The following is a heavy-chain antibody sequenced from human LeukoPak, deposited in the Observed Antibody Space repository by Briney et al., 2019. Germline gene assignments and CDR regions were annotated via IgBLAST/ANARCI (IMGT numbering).Heavy chain of an antibody. CDR2: TLYDGSNK. J-gene: IGHJ4*02. V-gene: IGHV3-30*04. Sequence: GGSLRLSCAASGFTFSNYAMHWVRQAPGKGLEWVAVTLYDGSNKYYADSVKGRCTISRDNSKNTLYLQMNSLRAEDTAVYYCASRSGWRYFDYWGQGTLVTVSS. CDR1: GFTFSNYA. D-gene: IGHD6-19*01. CDR3: ASRSGWRYFDY.